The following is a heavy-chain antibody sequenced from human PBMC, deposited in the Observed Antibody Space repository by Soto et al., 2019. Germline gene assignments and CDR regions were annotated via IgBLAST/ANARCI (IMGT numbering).Heavy chain of an antibody. CDR1: GYTFTRNY. D-gene: IGHD3-22*01. V-gene: IGHV1-46*01. CDR2: INPRGGST. CDR3: ARDSIVACYYFDY. Sequence: ASVKVSCKASGYTFTRNYIHWVRQAPGQGLEWRGIINPRGGSTTDAQKFQGRVTLTSDTSTSTAYMELSRLRSEDTAVYFCARDSIVACYYFDYWGQGTPVTVSS. J-gene: IGHJ4*02.